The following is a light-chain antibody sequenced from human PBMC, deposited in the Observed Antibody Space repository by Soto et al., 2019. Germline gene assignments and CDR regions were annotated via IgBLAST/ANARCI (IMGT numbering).Light chain of an antibody. CDR3: QHYDHLPPLS. V-gene: IGKV1-33*01. CDR1: QDIKNY. CDR2: DAS. J-gene: IGKJ4*01. Sequence: DIQMTQSPSSLSASVGDRVTITCQASQDIKNYLNWYQQKPGKAPNLLIYDASNLKTGAPSRFSGSGSGTHFTFTISSLQPEDIATYYCQHYDHLPPLSVGGGTKVEIK.